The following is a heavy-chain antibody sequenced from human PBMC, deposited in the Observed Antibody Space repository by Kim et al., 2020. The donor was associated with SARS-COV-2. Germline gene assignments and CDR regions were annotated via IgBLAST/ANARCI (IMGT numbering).Heavy chain of an antibody. Sequence: YNPSLKSRVTISVDTSKNQFSLKLSSVTAADTAVYYCARNRGYSYGRYDYWGQGTLVTVSS. CDR3: ARNRGYSYGRYDY. D-gene: IGHD5-18*01. J-gene: IGHJ4*02. V-gene: IGHV4-39*01.